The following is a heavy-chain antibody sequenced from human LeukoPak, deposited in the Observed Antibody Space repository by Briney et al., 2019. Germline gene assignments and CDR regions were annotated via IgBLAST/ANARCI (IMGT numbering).Heavy chain of an antibody. Sequence: GASVKVSCKASGGTFSSYAISWVRQAPGQGLEWMGWMNPNSGNTGYAQKFQGRVTMTRNTSISTAYMELSSLRSEDTAVYYCARGRPGIVGTTSGYWGQGTLVTVSS. CDR3: ARGRPGIVGTTSGY. J-gene: IGHJ4*02. CDR2: MNPNSGNT. CDR1: GGTFSSYA. V-gene: IGHV1-8*02. D-gene: IGHD1-26*01.